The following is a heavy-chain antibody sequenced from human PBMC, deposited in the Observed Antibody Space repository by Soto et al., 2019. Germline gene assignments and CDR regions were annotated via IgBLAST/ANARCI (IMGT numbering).Heavy chain of an antibody. CDR2: ISGSGGST. D-gene: IGHD6-13*01. CDR3: AKEGEPGIAAAGAQYYYYYYGMDV. V-gene: IGHV3-23*01. CDR1: GFTFSSYA. Sequence: EVQLLESGGGLVQPGGSLRLSCAASGFTFSSYAMSWVRQAPGKGLEWVSAISGSGGSTYYADSVKGRFTISRDNSKNTLYLQMNSLRAEDTAVYYCAKEGEPGIAAAGAQYYYYYYGMDVWGQGTTVTVSS. J-gene: IGHJ6*02.